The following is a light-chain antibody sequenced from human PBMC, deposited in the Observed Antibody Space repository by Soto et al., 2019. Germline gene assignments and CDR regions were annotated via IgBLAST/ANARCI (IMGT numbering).Light chain of an antibody. CDR1: QRVNSN. J-gene: IGKJ1*01. V-gene: IGKV3-15*01. CDR2: AAS. CDR3: QKYNNWPWT. Sequence: DILMTQSPATLSVSPGERATLSCRASQRVNSNLAWYHQRPGQAPRLLIYAASTRATGFPARFSGSGSGTEFTLTISSLQSEDFAVYYCQKYNNWPWTFGQGTKVEIK.